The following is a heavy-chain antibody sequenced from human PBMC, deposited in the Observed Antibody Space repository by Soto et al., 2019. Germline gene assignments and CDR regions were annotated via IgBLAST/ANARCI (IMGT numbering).Heavy chain of an antibody. CDR2: ISYDGSNK. CDR1: GFTFSSYA. CDR3: ARGGSGGYPSYYYYGMDV. V-gene: IGHV3-30-3*01. J-gene: IGHJ6*02. D-gene: IGHD5-18*01. Sequence: GGSLRLSCAASGFTFSSYAMHWVRQAPGKGLEWVAVISYDGSNKYYADSVKGRFTISRDNSKNTLYLQMNSVRAEDTAVYYCARGGSGGYPSYYYYGMDVWGQGTTVTVSS.